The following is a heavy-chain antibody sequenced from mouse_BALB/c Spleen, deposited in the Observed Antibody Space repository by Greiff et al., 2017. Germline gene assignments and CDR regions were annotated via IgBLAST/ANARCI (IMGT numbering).Heavy chain of an antibody. V-gene: IGHV5-6-5*01. CDR2: ISSGGST. J-gene: IGHJ2*01. CDR3: ARGGITTEGGDY. CDR1: GFTFSSYA. Sequence: EVMLVESGGGLVKPGGSLKLSCAASGFTFSSYAMSWVRQTPEKRLEWVASISSGGSTYYPDSVKGRFTISRDNARNILYLQMSSLRSEDTAMYYCARGGITTEGGDYWGQGTTLTVSS. D-gene: IGHD1-1*01.